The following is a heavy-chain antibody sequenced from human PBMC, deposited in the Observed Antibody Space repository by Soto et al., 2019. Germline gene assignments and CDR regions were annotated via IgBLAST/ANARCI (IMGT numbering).Heavy chain of an antibody. CDR1: GFTFTNYG. D-gene: IGHD2-2*01. Sequence: QVQLVESGGDVVQPGTSLRLSCAGSGFTFTNYGLHWVRQAPGKGLEWVAAISYDGSNEYCADSVKGRFTISRDYSKKMLYLQMDSLRPEDTAVYYCAKDGAPRYCTRSSCHPAGAYWGQGTLVTVSS. CDR3: AKDGAPRYCTRSSCHPAGAY. CDR2: ISYDGSNE. V-gene: IGHV3-30*18. J-gene: IGHJ4*02.